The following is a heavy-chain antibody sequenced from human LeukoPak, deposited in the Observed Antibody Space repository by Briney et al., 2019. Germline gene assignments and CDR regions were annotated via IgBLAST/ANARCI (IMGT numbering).Heavy chain of an antibody. D-gene: IGHD3-3*01. Sequence: SETLSLTCAVYGGSFSGYYWSWIRQPPGKGLEWIGEINHSGSTNYNPSLKSRVTISVDTSKNQFSLKLSSVTAADTAVYYCARGRNDFWSGHYSGTYNWFDPWGQGTLVTVSS. CDR2: INHSGST. CDR3: ARGRNDFWSGHYSGTYNWFDP. V-gene: IGHV4-34*01. J-gene: IGHJ5*02. CDR1: GGSFSGYY.